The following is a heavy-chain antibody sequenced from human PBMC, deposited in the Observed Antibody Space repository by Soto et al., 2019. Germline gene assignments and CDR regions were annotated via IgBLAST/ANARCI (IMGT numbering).Heavy chain of an antibody. D-gene: IGHD3-3*01. CDR2: IMPILAIA. J-gene: IGHJ6*04. CDR1: GGTFCSYT. V-gene: IGHV1-69*04. CDR3: ARDPDSWSGFEV. Sequence: SVKVSCKSSGGTFCSYTISCGRQSPGQGLERIGKIMPILAIANYAQKFQGRVTITADKSMSTAYMELCSPRSEKTAVNNRARDPDSWSGFEVWGKGTTVTVSS.